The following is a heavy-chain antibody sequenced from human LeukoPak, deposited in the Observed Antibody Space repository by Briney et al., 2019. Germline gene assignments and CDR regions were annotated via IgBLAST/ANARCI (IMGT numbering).Heavy chain of an antibody. D-gene: IGHD6-13*01. Sequence: ASVKLSCKASGGTFSSYAISWVREAPGQGLEWRGRIIPILGIANYAQKFQGRVTITADKSTSTAYMELSSLRSEDTAVYYCAREQGSWYYYFDYWGQGTLVTVSS. CDR3: AREQGSWYYYFDY. CDR2: IIPILGIA. V-gene: IGHV1-69*04. CDR1: GGTFSSYA. J-gene: IGHJ4*02.